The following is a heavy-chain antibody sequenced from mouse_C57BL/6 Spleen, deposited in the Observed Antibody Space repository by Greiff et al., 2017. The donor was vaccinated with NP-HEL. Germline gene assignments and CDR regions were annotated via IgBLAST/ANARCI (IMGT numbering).Heavy chain of an antibody. CDR3: TRVSGAH. CDR2: IYPGNSDT. D-gene: IGHD3-1*01. Sequence: EVQLQESGTVLARPGASVKMSCKTSGYTFTSYWMPWVKQRPGQGLEWIGAIYPGNSDTSYNQTFKGKANLTAVTSASTAYMELSSLTNEDSAGYYGTRVSGAHWGQGTLVTVSA. J-gene: IGHJ3*01. CDR1: GYTFTSYW. V-gene: IGHV1-5*01.